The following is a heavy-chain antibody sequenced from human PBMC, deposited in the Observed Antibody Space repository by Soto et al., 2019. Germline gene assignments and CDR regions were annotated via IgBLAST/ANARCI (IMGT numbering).Heavy chain of an antibody. D-gene: IGHD3-10*01. V-gene: IGHV3-21*01. CDR1: GFTFSSYS. Sequence: EVQLVESGGGLVKPGGSLRLSCAASGFTFSSYSMNWVRQAPGKGLEWVSSISSSSSYIYYADSVKGRFTISRDNAKNSLYLQMNSLSAEDTAVYYCARDGELGTYYYYYMDVWGKGTTVTVSS. J-gene: IGHJ6*03. CDR2: ISSSSSYI. CDR3: ARDGELGTYYYYYMDV.